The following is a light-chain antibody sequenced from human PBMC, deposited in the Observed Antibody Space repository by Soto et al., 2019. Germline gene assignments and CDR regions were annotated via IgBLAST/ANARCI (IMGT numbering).Light chain of an antibody. CDR3: SSYTSNSTPYV. J-gene: IGLJ1*01. CDR1: SSDIGGYNY. V-gene: IGLV2-14*01. Sequence: QSALTQPASVSGSPGQSITISCTGTSSDIGGYNYVSWYQQHPGKAPKLMIYDVTNRPSGVSYRFSGSKSGSTASLTISGLQAEDEADYYCSSYTSNSTPYVFGSGTKLTVL. CDR2: DVT.